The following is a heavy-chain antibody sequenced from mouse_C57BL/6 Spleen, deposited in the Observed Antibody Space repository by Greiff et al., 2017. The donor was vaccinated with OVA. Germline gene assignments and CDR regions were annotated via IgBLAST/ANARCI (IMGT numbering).Heavy chain of an antibody. CDR1: GFTFSDYY. CDR3: AREEGYYFDY. J-gene: IGHJ2*01. V-gene: IGHV5-16*01. CDR2: INYDGSST. Sequence: EVQVVESEGGLVQPGSSMKLSCTASGFTFSDYYMAWVRQVPEKGLEWVAHINYDGSSTYYLDSLKSRFIISRDNAKNILYLQMSSLKSEDTATYYCAREEGYYFDYWGQGTTLTVSS.